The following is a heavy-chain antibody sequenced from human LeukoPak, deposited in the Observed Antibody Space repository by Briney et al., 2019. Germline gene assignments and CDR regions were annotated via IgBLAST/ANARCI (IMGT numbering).Heavy chain of an antibody. CDR1: GYTFTSYD. CDR3: ARSKNWNYVHWFDP. V-gene: IGHV1-8*03. Sequence: ASVKVSCKASGYTFTSYDINWVRQATGQGLEWMGWMNPNSGNTGYAQKFRGRVTITRNTSISTAYMELSSLRSEDTAVYYCARSKNWNYVHWFDPWGQGTLVTVSS. J-gene: IGHJ5*02. D-gene: IGHD1-7*01. CDR2: MNPNSGNT.